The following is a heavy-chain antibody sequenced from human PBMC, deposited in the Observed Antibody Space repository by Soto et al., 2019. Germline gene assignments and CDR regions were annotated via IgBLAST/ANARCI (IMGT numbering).Heavy chain of an antibody. J-gene: IGHJ4*02. V-gene: IGHV3-23*01. CDR1: AFTFKSYS. Sequence: GVSLRLSCSASAFTFKSYSLSWVRHAPGKGLEWASVITGSGASTYYADSVKGRFTISRDNSKNTLYLQMNSLRDEDTAVYYCAKELRHDYYLAYFAHWGQGTLVTVSS. CDR3: AKELRHDYYLAYFAH. D-gene: IGHD1-26*01. CDR2: ITGSGAST.